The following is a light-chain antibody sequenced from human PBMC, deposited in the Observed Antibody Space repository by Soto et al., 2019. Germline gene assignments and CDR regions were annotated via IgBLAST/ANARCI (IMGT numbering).Light chain of an antibody. CDR2: AAS. CDR1: QGISTH. CDR3: QQSYSTTWT. Sequence: DIQLTQSPSSLSASFGDTVTVTCRSSQGISTHLNWHQQKPGKAPKLLIYAASSLQSGVPSRFSGSGSETDFTLTISSLQPEDFATYSCQQSYSTTWTFGQGTKVDIK. J-gene: IGKJ1*01. V-gene: IGKV1-39*01.